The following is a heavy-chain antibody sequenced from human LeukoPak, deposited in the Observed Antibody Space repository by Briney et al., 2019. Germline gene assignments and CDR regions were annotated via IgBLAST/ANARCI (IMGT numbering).Heavy chain of an antibody. CDR1: GFTFTSYY. D-gene: IGHD3-22*01. V-gene: IGHV3-15*01. CDR2: IKSKTDGGTT. Sequence: GGSLRLSCAASGFTFTSYYMNWVRQAPGKGLEWVGHIKSKTDGGTTDYAAPVKGRFTISRDDSKKTLYLQMNSLKTEDTAVYYCNTDDSSGNSWGQGTLVTVPS. CDR3: NTDDSSGNS. J-gene: IGHJ4*02.